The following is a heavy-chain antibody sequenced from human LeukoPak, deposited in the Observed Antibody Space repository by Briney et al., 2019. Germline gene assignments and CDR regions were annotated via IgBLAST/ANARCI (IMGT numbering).Heavy chain of an antibody. V-gene: IGHV1-18*01. CDR2: ISGYNGNT. CDR1: GYTFNRYG. J-gene: IGHJ5*02. CDR3: AKGAGSITRNWFDP. D-gene: IGHD3-10*01. Sequence: GASVKVSCKASGYTFNRYGITWVRQAPGQGLEWMGWISGYNGNTNYAQKLQGRVTMTTDTSTSIAYMELRSLRAEDTAVYYCAKGAGSITRNWFDPWGQGTLVTVSS.